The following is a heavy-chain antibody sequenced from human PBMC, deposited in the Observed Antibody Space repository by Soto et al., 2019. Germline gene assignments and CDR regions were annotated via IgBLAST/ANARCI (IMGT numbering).Heavy chain of an antibody. CDR1: GGSIRSDGSY. D-gene: IGHD5-18*01. Sequence: QVQLQESGPGLVKPSQTLSLTCAVSGGSIRSDGSYWTWIRQLPGGGLEWIGYIYYSGRTSYTPSLESRASISVDSSENQFSLRLTSVTAADTAVYYCARRAGNRRGYPIASWGQGTLVTVSS. CDR3: ARRAGNRRGYPIAS. J-gene: IGHJ4*02. V-gene: IGHV4-31*11. CDR2: IYYSGRT.